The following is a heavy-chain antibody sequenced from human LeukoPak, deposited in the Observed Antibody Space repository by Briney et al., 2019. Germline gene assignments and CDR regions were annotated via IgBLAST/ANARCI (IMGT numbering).Heavy chain of an antibody. CDR2: INPSGGST. CDR3: ARAPMGAAALY. Sequence: ATVKVSCKASGYTFTSYYMHWVRQAPGQGLERIGIINPSGGSTSYAQKFQGRVTMTRDTSTSTVYMELSSLRSDDTAFYYCARAPMGAAALYWGQGTLVTVSS. CDR1: GYTFTSYY. J-gene: IGHJ4*02. D-gene: IGHD6-13*01. V-gene: IGHV1-46*01.